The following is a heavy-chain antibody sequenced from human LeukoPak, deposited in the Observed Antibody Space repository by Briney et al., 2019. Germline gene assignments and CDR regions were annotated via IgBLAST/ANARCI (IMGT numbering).Heavy chain of an antibody. Sequence: SVKVSCKASGGTFNSYVISWVRQAPGQGLEWMGGIIPIFGTANYAQKFQGRVTITADKSTSTAYMELSSLRSEDTAVYYCARILGPDWFDPWGQGTLVTVSS. J-gene: IGHJ5*02. D-gene: IGHD7-27*01. CDR2: IIPIFGTA. CDR3: ARILGPDWFDP. V-gene: IGHV1-69*06. CDR1: GGTFNSYV.